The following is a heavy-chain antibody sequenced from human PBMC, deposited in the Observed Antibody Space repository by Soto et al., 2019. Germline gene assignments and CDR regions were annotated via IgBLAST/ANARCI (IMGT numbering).Heavy chain of an antibody. CDR1: GFTFSSYW. CDR3: VRGGYLHACDI. J-gene: IGHJ3*02. CDR2: MNNDGSYI. D-gene: IGHD6-13*01. V-gene: IGHV3-74*01. Sequence: EVQLVESGGGLVQPGGSLRLSCAASGFTFSSYWMYWVRQAPGKGLEWVSHMNNDGSYIIYAESVKGRLTFSRDNAKNTEYRQINSLRAEATAVYYCVRGGYLHACDIWGQGTLVTVSS.